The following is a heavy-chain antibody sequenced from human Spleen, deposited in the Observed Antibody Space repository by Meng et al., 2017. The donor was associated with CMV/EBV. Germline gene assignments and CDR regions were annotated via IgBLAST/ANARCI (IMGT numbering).Heavy chain of an antibody. CDR1: GFTFDDYA. CDR2: IYSIGTT. V-gene: IGHV4-59*01. CDR3: VRQRFLEWLPGYYFDF. D-gene: IGHD3-3*01. J-gene: IGHJ4*02. Sequence: ESLKISCAASGFTFDDYAMHWVRQPPGKGLEWIGYIYSIGTTNYNPSLKSRVTKSVAPSKNQFSLKVNSVTAADTAVYYCVRQRFLEWLPGYYFDFWGQGTLVTVPQ.